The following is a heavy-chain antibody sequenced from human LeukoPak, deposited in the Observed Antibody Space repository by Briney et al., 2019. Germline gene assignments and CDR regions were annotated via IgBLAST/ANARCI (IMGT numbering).Heavy chain of an antibody. CDR3: ASGYCSSTSCSPFDP. V-gene: IGHV1-2*02. CDR2: INPNSGGT. Sequence: ASVKVSCKASGYTFTGYYMHWVRQAPGQGLEWMGWINPNSGGTNYAQKFQGRVTMTRDTSISTAYMELSRLRSDDTAVYYCASGYCSSTSCSPFDPWGQGTLVTVSS. J-gene: IGHJ5*02. D-gene: IGHD2-2*01. CDR1: GYTFTGYY.